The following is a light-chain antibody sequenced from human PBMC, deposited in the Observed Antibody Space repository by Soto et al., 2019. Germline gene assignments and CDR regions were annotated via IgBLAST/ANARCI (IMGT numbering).Light chain of an antibody. CDR2: GAS. J-gene: IGKJ4*01. V-gene: IGKV3-20*01. Sequence: ELVLTQSPGTLSLSPGERATLSCRASQTVNNNYLAWYQQIPGQAPRLLISGASGRATGTPDRFSGSASGTDFTPTISRLEPEDFAVYYCQQYGSSPLTFGGGTKV. CDR3: QQYGSSPLT. CDR1: QTVNNNY.